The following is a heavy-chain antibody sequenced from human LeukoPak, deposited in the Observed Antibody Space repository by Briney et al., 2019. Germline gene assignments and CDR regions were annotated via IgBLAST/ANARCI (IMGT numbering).Heavy chain of an antibody. D-gene: IGHD7-27*01. V-gene: IGHV3-30*18. J-gene: IGHJ4*02. CDR3: AKAPTGDFDF. CDR1: GFNFNAYG. CDR2: ISSDGGNK. Sequence: GGSLRLSCVVSGFNFNAYGMHWVRQAPGKGLEWVAVISSDGGNKFYADSVKGRFTISRDNSKNTLYLQMNSLRLEDTAVYYCAKAPTGDFDFWGQGTLVTVSS.